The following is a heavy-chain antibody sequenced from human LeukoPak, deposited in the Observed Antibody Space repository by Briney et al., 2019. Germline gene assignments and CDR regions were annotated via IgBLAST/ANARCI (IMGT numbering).Heavy chain of an antibody. Sequence: GGSLRLSCAASGFTFDDYAMHWVRQAPGKGLEWVSGISWNSGSIGYADSVKGRFTISRDNSKNTLYLQMNSLRAEDTAVYYCAKERGGDWNHLDYWGQGTLVTVSS. CDR3: AKERGGDWNHLDY. J-gene: IGHJ4*02. D-gene: IGHD2-21*02. CDR2: ISWNSGSI. V-gene: IGHV3-9*01. CDR1: GFTFDDYA.